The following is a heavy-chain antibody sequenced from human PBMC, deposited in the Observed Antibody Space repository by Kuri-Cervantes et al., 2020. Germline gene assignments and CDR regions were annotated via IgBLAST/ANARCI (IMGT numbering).Heavy chain of an antibody. J-gene: IGHJ6*04. Sequence: SETLRLTCAVNDASYCGSYWSWIRQPPGKGLDWIGEINHSGSTNYNPSLKSRVTISVDTSKNQFSLKLSSVTAADTAVYYCAGGHLYYDFWSGYRYYYYYGMDVWGERPTVTVSS. CDR3: AGGHLYYDFWSGYRYYYYYGMDV. D-gene: IGHD3-3*01. CDR1: DASYCGSY. CDR2: INHSGST. V-gene: IGHV4-34*01.